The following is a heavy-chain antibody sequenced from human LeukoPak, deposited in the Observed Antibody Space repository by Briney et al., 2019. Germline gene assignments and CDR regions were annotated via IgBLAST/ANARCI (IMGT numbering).Heavy chain of an antibody. CDR3: ARDRYLETGYYYYYGMDV. Sequence: GGSLRLSCAASGFTFSNYAMHWVRQAPGKGLEWMAVISYDGTNNYYAVSGKGRFTISRDNSKNTLYLQMNSLRAEDTAVYYCARDRYLETGYYYYYGMDVWGQGTTVTVSS. J-gene: IGHJ6*02. CDR2: ISYDGTNN. V-gene: IGHV3-30-3*01. CDR1: GFTFSNYA. D-gene: IGHD3-9*01.